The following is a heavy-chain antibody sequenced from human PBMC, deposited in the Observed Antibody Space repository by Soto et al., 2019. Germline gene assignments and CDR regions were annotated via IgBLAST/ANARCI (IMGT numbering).Heavy chain of an antibody. V-gene: IGHV3-30*18. CDR2: ISYDGSNK. CDR3: AKDRVSYDYYYGMDV. J-gene: IGHJ6*02. Sequence: LRLSCSASGFTFSSYGMHWVRQAPGKGLEWVAVISYDGSNKYYADSVKGRFTISRDNSKNTLYLQMNSLRAEDTAVYYCAKDRVSYDYYYGMDVWGQGTTDTVSS. CDR1: GFTFSSYG. D-gene: IGHD5-12*01.